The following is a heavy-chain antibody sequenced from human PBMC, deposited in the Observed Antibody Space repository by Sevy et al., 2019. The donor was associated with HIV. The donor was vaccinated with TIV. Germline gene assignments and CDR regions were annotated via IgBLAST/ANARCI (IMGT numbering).Heavy chain of an antibody. CDR2: IYYSGST. V-gene: IGHV4-59*08. D-gene: IGHD3-3*01. Sequence: SETLSLTCTVSGGSISSYYWSWIRHPPGKGLEWIGYIYYSGSTNYNPSLKSRVTISVDTSKNQFSLKLSSVTAADTAVYYCARHNKHYDFWSDLNWFDPWGQGTLVTVSS. J-gene: IGHJ5*02. CDR1: GGSISSYY. CDR3: ARHNKHYDFWSDLNWFDP.